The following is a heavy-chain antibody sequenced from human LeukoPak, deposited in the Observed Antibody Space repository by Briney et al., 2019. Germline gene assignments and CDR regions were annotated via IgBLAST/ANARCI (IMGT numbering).Heavy chain of an antibody. CDR3: ARDPNGDYIGAYYM. CDR2: IRGGGGSA. Sequence: PGGSLRLSCTASGFTFSAYAMMWVRQAPGKGPEWVSAIRGGGGSAFYADSVKGRFTISRDNSKYTLFLLMNSLRAEDTAVYYGARDPNGDYIGAYYMLGPGTMVTVSS. D-gene: IGHD4-17*01. V-gene: IGHV3-23*01. J-gene: IGHJ3*02. CDR1: GFTFSAYA.